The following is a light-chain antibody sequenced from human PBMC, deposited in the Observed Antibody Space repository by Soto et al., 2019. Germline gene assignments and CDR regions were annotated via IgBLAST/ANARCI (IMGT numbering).Light chain of an antibody. Sequence: QSALTQPASVSGSPGQSITISCTGTSSDVGGYNFVSWYQQYPGKAPKLMIFEVSNRPSGVSNRFSGSKSGNTASLTISGLQAEDEADYYCSSYTSSSTLVVLGGRTKVTVL. J-gene: IGLJ3*02. V-gene: IGLV2-14*01. CDR3: SSYTSSSTLVV. CDR1: SSDVGGYNF. CDR2: EVS.